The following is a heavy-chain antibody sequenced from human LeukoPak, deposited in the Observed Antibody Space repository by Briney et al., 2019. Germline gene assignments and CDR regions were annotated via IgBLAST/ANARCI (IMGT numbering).Heavy chain of an antibody. D-gene: IGHD2-15*01. CDR1: GFTGSNNY. CDR2: IHSSGAT. CDR3: AKQLGYCSDGSCYFPY. V-gene: IGHV3-53*01. Sequence: GGSLRLSCAASGFTGSNNYVSWVRQAPGMGLEWVSAIHSSGATCYADSVQGRFTISRDNSKSTLCLQMNSLRAEDTAVYYCAKQLGYCSDGSCYFPYWGQGTLVTVSS. J-gene: IGHJ4*02.